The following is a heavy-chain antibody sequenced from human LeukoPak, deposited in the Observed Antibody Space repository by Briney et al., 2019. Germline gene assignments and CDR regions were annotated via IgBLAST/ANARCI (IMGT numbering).Heavy chain of an antibody. CDR3: ARQDYQVLFGAFDA. V-gene: IGHV4-39*01. Sequence: SETLALTCTVADDSISNSDYYWGWIRQPPRKGVGWIGSISYAGSTYYDPSLKSRVTIFVDSSNNQYSLKLTSVTAADAALYYCARQDYQVLFGAFDAWGQGAMVTVSS. J-gene: IGHJ3*01. D-gene: IGHD2-2*01. CDR1: DDSISNSDYY. CDR2: ISYAGST.